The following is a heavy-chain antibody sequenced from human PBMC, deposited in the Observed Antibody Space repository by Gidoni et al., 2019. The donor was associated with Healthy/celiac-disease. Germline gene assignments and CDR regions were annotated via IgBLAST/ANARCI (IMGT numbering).Heavy chain of an antibody. CDR1: GGSISSYY. Sequence: QVQLQESGPGLVKPSETLSLTCTVSGGSISSYYWSWIRQPPGKGLEWIGYIYYSGSTNYNPSLKSRVTISVDTSKNQFSLKLSSVTAADTAVYYCARGDYYYYYMDVWGKVTTVTVSS. CDR3: ARGDYYYYYMDV. CDR2: IYYSGST. J-gene: IGHJ6*03. V-gene: IGHV4-59*01.